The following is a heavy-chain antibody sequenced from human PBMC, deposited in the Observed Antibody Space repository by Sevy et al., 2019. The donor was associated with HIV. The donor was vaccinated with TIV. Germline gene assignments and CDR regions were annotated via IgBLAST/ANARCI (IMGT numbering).Heavy chain of an antibody. V-gene: IGHV4-39*01. CDR1: GGSISSSSYY. J-gene: IGHJ4*02. CDR2: IYYSGST. D-gene: IGHD6-6*01. Sequence: SDTLSLTCTVSGGSISSSSYYWGWIRQPPGKGLEWIGSIYYSGSTYYNPSLKSRVTISVDTSKNQFSLKLSSVTAADTAVYYCARRIAARPRGYFDYWGQGTLVTVSS. CDR3: ARRIAARPRGYFDY.